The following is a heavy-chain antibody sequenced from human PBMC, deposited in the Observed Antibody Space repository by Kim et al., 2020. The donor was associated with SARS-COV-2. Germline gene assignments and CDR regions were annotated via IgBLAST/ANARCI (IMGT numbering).Heavy chain of an antibody. V-gene: IGHV4-59*01. D-gene: IGHD1-26*01. J-gene: IGHJ4*02. Sequence: NYNPSPKSRVTISVDTSKNQFSLKLSSVTAADTAVYYCARDQSGSSNFDYWGQGTLVTVSS. CDR3: ARDQSGSSNFDY.